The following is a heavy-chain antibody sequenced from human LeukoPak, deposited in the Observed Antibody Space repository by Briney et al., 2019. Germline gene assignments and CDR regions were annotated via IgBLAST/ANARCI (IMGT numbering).Heavy chain of an antibody. V-gene: IGHV4-34*01. CDR2: INHSGST. CDR1: GGSFSGYY. J-gene: IGHJ6*02. CDR3: ARGRGYFRGMDV. Sequence: ETLSLTCAVYGGSFSGYYWSWIRQPPGKGLEWIGEINHSGSTNYNPSLKSRVTISVDTSKNQFSLKLSFVTAADTAVYYCARGRGYFRGMDVWGQGTTVTVSS. D-gene: IGHD1-1*01.